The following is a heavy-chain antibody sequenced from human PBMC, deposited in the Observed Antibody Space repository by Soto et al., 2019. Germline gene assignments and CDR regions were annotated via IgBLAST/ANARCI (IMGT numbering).Heavy chain of an antibody. Sequence: GGSLRLSCVASGFALTTYTMNWVRQAPGTGLEWVSSINGRSNYKYYSGSVKGRFTVSRDNAQNSLFLQMSRLGPEDTAVYYCVREDGVVGASSAFDSWGQGTLVTVSS. CDR3: VREDGVVGASSAFDS. CDR1: GFALTTYT. J-gene: IGHJ4*02. D-gene: IGHD1-26*01. CDR2: INGRSNYK. V-gene: IGHV3-21*01.